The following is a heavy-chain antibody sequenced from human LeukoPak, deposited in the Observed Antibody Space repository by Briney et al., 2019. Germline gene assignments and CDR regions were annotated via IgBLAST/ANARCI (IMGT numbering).Heavy chain of an antibody. D-gene: IGHD4-17*01. V-gene: IGHV1-69*13. CDR2: IIPIFGTA. CDR3: ARDRDYAFDS. Sequence: ASVKVSCKASGGTFSSYAISWVRQAPGQGLEWMGGIIPIFGTANYAQKFQGRVTITADEPTSTAYMELSSLRSEDTAVYYCARDRDYAFDSWGQGTLVTVSS. CDR1: GGTFSSYA. J-gene: IGHJ4*02.